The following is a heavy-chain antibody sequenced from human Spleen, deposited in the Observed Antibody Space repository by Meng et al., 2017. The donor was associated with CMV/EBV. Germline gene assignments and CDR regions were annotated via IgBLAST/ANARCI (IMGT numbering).Heavy chain of an antibody. CDR2: SIPIFGTT. Sequence: SVKVSCKASGGTFSSYGISWVRQAPGQGLEWMGGSIPIFGTTNYAQKFQGRVTITTDESTSTAYMELSSLRSEDTAVYYCAREGHQYYDFWSGYPYGMDVWGQGTTVTVSS. J-gene: IGHJ6*02. CDR3: AREGHQYYDFWSGYPYGMDV. V-gene: IGHV1-69*05. D-gene: IGHD3-3*01. CDR1: GGTFSSYG.